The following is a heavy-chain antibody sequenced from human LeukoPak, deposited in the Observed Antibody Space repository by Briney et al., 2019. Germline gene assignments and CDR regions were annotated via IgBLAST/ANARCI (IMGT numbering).Heavy chain of an antibody. Sequence: SVKVSCKASGGTFSSYAIGWVRQAPGQGLEWMGGIIPIFGTANYAQKFQGRVTITTDESTSTAYMELSSLRSEDTAVYYCARGVYYYGSGSYYNEDYYYYYMDVWGKGTTVTVSS. CDR3: ARGVYYYGSGSYYNEDYYYYYMDV. J-gene: IGHJ6*03. D-gene: IGHD3-10*01. CDR1: GGTFSSYA. CDR2: IIPIFGTA. V-gene: IGHV1-69*05.